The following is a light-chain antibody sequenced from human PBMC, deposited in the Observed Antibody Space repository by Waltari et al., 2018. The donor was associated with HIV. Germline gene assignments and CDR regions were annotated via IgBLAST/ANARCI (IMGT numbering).Light chain of an antibody. Sequence: TQPPSVSVAPGKTARITCGGDNIGGKLVHWYQQKPGQAPVLVICDDNDRPSGIPERFSGSNSGNTATLTISRVEGGDEADYYCLVWVGSRDVAVIFGGGTKLTVL. CDR2: DDN. CDR3: LVWVGSRDVAVI. J-gene: IGLJ2*01. V-gene: IGLV3-21*04. CDR1: NIGGKL.